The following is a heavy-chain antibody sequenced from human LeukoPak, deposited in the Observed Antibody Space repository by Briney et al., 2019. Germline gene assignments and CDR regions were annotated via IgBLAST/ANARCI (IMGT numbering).Heavy chain of an antibody. V-gene: IGHV3-23*01. Sequence: GGSLRLSCAASGFTFSSYAMSWVRQAPGKGPEWVSAISGSGGSTYYADSVKGRFTISRDNPKNTLYLQMNSLRAEDTAVYYCAKDVGIVPADRFDPWGQGTLVTVSS. CDR3: AKDVGIVPADRFDP. D-gene: IGHD2-2*01. CDR1: GFTFSSYA. CDR2: ISGSGGST. J-gene: IGHJ5*02.